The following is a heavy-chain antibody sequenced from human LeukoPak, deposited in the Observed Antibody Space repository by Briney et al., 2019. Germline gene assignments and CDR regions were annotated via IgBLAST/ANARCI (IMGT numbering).Heavy chain of an antibody. V-gene: IGHV3-53*01. J-gene: IGHJ4*02. CDR2: IYSGGST. CDR1: GFTFSSYA. Sequence: GGSLRLSCAASGFTFSSYAMSWVRQAPGKGLEWVSVIYSGGSTYYADSVKGRFTISRDNSKNTLYLQMNSLRAEDTAVYYCARGFATSGYVDWGQGTLVTVSS. CDR3: ARGFATSGYVD. D-gene: IGHD5-12*01.